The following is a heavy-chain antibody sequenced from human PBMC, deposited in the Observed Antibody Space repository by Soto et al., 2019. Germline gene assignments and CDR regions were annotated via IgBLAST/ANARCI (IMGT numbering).Heavy chain of an antibody. V-gene: IGHV4-34*01. J-gene: IGHJ4*02. D-gene: IGHD6-13*01. CDR2: INHSGRT. CDR1: GGSISGHY. Sequence: QVQLQQWGAGLLKPSETLSLTCAVYGGSISGHYWNWIRQPPGKGLEWIGEINHSGRTNYNPSLTSRVTMSVDTPKNQFSLNLGSVTAAYTAVYYCARGNIAAALVYWGRGTQVTVSS. CDR3: ARGNIAAALVY.